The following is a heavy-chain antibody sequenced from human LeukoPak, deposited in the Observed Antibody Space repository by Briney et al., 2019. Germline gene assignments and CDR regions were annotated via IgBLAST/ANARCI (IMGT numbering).Heavy chain of an antibody. CDR3: ARYPGIAAAGY. D-gene: IGHD6-13*01. V-gene: IGHV3-21*01. CDR2: ISSSSSYI. Sequence: GGSLRLSCAASGVTFSSYSMNWVGQPPAKGLEWVSSISSSSSYIYYADSVKGRFTISRDNAKNSLYLQMNSLRAEDTAVYYCARYPGIAAAGYWGEGTLVTVSS. CDR1: GVTFSSYS. J-gene: IGHJ4*02.